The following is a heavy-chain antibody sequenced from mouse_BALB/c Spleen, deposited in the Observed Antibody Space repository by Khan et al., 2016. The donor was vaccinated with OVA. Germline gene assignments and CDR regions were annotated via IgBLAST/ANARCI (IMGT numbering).Heavy chain of an antibody. Sequence: DLVMPGASVTLSCKASGYTFTSYWINWIKQRPGQGLEWIGRIAPGSGSTSYNDMFKGKSTLHVDASYSTAIMQLSSLSSEGAAVDYCSRSNYYGSGLYAMDYWGQGTSVTVSS. V-gene: IGHV1S41*01. D-gene: IGHD1-1*01. J-gene: IGHJ4*01. CDR2: IAPGSGST. CDR3: SRSNYYGSGLYAMDY. CDR1: GYTFTSYW.